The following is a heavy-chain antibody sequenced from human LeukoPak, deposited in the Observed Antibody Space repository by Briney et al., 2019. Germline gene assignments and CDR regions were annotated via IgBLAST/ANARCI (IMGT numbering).Heavy chain of an antibody. CDR1: GFTFGTYA. CDR2: ISYDGSNK. J-gene: IGHJ4*02. CDR3: ARDVSPDYYGSGSREMGY. D-gene: IGHD3-10*01. Sequence: PGGSLRLSCAASGFTFGTYAMHWVRQAPGKGVEGVAVISYDGSNKYYADSVKGRFTISRDNSKNTLYLQMNSPRAEDTAVYYCARDVSPDYYGSGSREMGYWGQGTLVTVSS. V-gene: IGHV3-30*19.